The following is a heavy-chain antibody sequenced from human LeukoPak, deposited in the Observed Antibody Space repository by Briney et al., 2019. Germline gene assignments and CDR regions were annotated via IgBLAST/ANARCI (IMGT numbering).Heavy chain of an antibody. D-gene: IGHD5-18*01. CDR3: ARVNGRRGYSYGNDY. J-gene: IGHJ4*02. V-gene: IGHV1-18*01. Sequence: GASVKVSCKASGYTFTSYGISWVRQAPGQGLEWMGWISAYNGNTNYAQKLQGRVTMTTDTSTSTAYMELRSLRSDDTAVYYCARVNGRRGYSYGNDYWGQGTLVTGSS. CDR1: GYTFTSYG. CDR2: ISAYNGNT.